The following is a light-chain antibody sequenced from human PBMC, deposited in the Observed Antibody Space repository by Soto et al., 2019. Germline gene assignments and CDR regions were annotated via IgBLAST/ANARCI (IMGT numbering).Light chain of an antibody. J-gene: IGKJ4*01. CDR1: QSVSSSY. Sequence: EIALTQSPGTLSLSPGERATLSCRSSQSVSSSYLAWYQQKPGQAPRLLIYGASSRATGIPDRFSGSGSGTEFSLTISSLQSEDFAVYYCQQYDSWPLTFGGGTKVDI. V-gene: IGKV3-20*01. CDR3: QQYDSWPLT. CDR2: GAS.